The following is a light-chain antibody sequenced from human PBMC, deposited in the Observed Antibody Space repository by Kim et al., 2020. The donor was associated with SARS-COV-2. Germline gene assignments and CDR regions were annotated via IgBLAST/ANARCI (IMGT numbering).Light chain of an antibody. V-gene: IGLV3-1*01. J-gene: IGLJ2*01. CDR2: QDN. CDR3: QAWDSNIVV. Sequence: SYELTQPPSVSVSPGQAASITCSGDRLGDKFISWYQHKPGQSPVLAVYQDNKRPSGIPERFSGSISGRTATLTISETQPMDEADYYCQAWDSNIVVFGGGTQLTVL. CDR1: RLGDKF.